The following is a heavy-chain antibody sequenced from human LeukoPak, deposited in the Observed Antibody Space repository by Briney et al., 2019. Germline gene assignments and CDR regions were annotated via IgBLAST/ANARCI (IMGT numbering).Heavy chain of an antibody. CDR2: INPNSGGT. Sequence: ASVKVSCKDSGYTFTGYYMHWVRQAPGQGLEWMGWINPNSGGTNYAQKFQGRVTMTRDTSISTAYMELSSLRSEDTAVYYCATESPVVPAAKNWFDPWGQGTLVTVSS. J-gene: IGHJ5*02. CDR3: ATESPVVPAAKNWFDP. V-gene: IGHV1-2*02. D-gene: IGHD2-2*01. CDR1: GYTFTGYY.